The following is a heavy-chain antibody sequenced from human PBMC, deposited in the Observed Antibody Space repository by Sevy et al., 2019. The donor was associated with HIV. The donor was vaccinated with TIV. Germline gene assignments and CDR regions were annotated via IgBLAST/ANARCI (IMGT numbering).Heavy chain of an antibody. J-gene: IGHJ4*02. D-gene: IGHD6-19*01. CDR1: GFTFNIYG. CDR2: IWYDVSKK. CDR3: AKDDSAYSSAWTFPDY. Sequence: GGSLRLSCAASGFTFNIYGMNWVRQAPGKGLEWVAVIWYDVSKKYHADTVKRRFIVSRYNSKNTPYLQMNSLRAEDSPVYYCAKDDSAYSSAWTFPDYWGQGTLVTVSS. V-gene: IGHV3-33*06.